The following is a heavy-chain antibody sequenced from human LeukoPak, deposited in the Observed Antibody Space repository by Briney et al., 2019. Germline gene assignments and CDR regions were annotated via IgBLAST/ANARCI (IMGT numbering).Heavy chain of an antibody. J-gene: IGHJ4*02. V-gene: IGHV1-8*01. D-gene: IGHD3-22*01. Sequence: ASVKVSCKASGYTFTSYDINWVRQATGQGLEWMGWMNPNSGNTGYAQKFQGRVTMTRNTSISTAYMELSSLRSEDTAVYYCARGEGNYYDSSNHGNDYWGQGTLVTVSS. CDR3: ARGEGNYYDSSNHGNDY. CDR2: MNPNSGNT. CDR1: GYTFTSYD.